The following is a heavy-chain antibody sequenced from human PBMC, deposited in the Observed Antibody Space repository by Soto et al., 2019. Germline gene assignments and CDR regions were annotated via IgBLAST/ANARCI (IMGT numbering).Heavy chain of an antibody. CDR2: IGPSSSYT. CDR3: ARVVRLMLYSDY. CDR1: GFTFSDYY. D-gene: IGHD2-8*01. Sequence: GSLRLSCAASGFTFSDYYMSCILQAPGKGLEWVSYIGPSSSYTNYADSVKGRFTISRDNTKNSLYLQMNSLRAEDTAVYYCARVVRLMLYSDYWGQGTLVTVSS. V-gene: IGHV3-11*06. J-gene: IGHJ4*02.